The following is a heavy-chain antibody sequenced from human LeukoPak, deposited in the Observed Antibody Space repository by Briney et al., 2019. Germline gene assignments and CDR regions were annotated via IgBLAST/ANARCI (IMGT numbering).Heavy chain of an antibody. CDR1: GGTFSSYA. Sequence: SVKVSCKASGGTFSSYAISWVRQAPGQGLEWMGGIIPIFGTANYAQKSQGRVTITADESTSTAYMELSSLRSEDTAVYYCARGAGYNYPYYFDYWGQGTLVTVSS. D-gene: IGHD5-24*01. CDR2: IIPIFGTA. J-gene: IGHJ4*02. CDR3: ARGAGYNYPYYFDY. V-gene: IGHV1-69*13.